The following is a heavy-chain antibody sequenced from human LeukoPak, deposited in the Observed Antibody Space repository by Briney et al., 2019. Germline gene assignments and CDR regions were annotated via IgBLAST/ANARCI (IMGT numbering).Heavy chain of an antibody. CDR1: GCSFSSYG. CDR3: AREQYYYESGSYLY. V-gene: IGHV3-48*04. D-gene: IGHD3-10*01. J-gene: IGHJ4*02. Sequence: GGSLRLSCAAYGCSFSSYGMHWVRQAPGKGLEWVSYISSSGSTIYYADPVKGRFTISRDNAKHSLYLQMNGLVVWDTAVYYCAREQYYYESGSYLYWGQGTLVTVSS. CDR2: ISSSGSTI.